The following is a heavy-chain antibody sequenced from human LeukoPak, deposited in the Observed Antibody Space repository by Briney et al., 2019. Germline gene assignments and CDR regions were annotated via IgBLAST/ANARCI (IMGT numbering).Heavy chain of an antibody. V-gene: IGHV3-21*04. Sequence: GGSLRLSCAASGFTFSSYSMNWVRQAPGKGLEWVSSISSSSSYIYYADSVKGRFTISRDNAKNSLYLQMNSLRAEDTAVYYCASPESDFWSGAFDYWGQGTLVTVSS. J-gene: IGHJ4*02. CDR3: ASPESDFWSGAFDY. D-gene: IGHD3-3*01. CDR2: ISSSSSYI. CDR1: GFTFSSYS.